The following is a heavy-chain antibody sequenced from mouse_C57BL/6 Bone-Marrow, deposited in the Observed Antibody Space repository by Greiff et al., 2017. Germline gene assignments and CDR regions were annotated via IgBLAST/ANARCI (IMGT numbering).Heavy chain of an antibody. CDR1: GYTFTDYY. V-gene: IGHV1-19*01. J-gene: IGHJ3*01. CDR3: ARGGNSAWFAY. CDR2: INPYNGGT. D-gene: IGHD2-1*01. Sequence: DVKLQESGPVLVKPGASVKMSCKASGYTFTDYYMNWVKQSHGKSLEWIGVINPYNGGTSYNQKFKGKATLTVDKSSSTAYMELNSLTSEDSAVYYCARGGNSAWFAYWGQGTLVTVSA.